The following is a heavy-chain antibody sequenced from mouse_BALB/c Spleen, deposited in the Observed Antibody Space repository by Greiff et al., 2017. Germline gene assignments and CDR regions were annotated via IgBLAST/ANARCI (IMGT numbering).Heavy chain of an antibody. V-gene: IGHV1-14*01. CDR1: GYTFTSYV. CDR2: INPYNDGT. Sequence: EVQLVESGPELVKPGASVKMSCKASGYTFTSYVMHWVKQKPGQGLEWIGYINPYNDGTKYNEKFKGKATLTSDKSSSTAYMELSSLTSEDSAVYYCARKYYGSSYGFAYWGQGTLVTVSA. D-gene: IGHD1-1*01. CDR3: ARKYYGSSYGFAY. J-gene: IGHJ3*01.